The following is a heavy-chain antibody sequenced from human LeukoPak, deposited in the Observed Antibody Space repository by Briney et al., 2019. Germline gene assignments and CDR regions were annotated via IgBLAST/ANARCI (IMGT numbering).Heavy chain of an antibody. Sequence: PGGSLRLSCTASGFAFSSYAMSWVRQPPGKGLEWVSGISGSGGSTSYAGSVKGRFTISRDNSKNTLYLQMNSLRAEDTAVYYCARDLGYCIAGSCYLGSLDYWGQGTLVTVSS. V-gene: IGHV3-23*01. CDR3: ARDLGYCIAGSCYLGSLDY. J-gene: IGHJ4*02. CDR1: GFAFSSYA. CDR2: ISGSGGST. D-gene: IGHD2-15*01.